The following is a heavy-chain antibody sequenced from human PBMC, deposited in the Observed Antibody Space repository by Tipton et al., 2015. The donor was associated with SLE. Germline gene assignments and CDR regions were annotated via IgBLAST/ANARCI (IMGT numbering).Heavy chain of an antibody. J-gene: IGHJ6*03. CDR2: ISGSGTTI. D-gene: IGHD5-12*01. Sequence: GSLRLSCAASGFTFSSYSMNWVRQAPGKGLEWVSYISGSGTTICYADSVKGRFIISRDNAKNSLYLQMNSLRAEDTAVYYCARAPGYSSIYYMDVWGKGTTVTVSS. CDR3: ARAPGYSSIYYMDV. V-gene: IGHV3-48*04. CDR1: GFTFSSYS.